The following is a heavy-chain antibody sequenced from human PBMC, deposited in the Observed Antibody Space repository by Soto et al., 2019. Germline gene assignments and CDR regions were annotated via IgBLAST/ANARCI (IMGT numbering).Heavy chain of an antibody. J-gene: IGHJ6*02. CDR3: ARDHGSSGYSYGYRGYYGMDV. Sequence: QVQLQESGPGLVKPSQTLSLTCTVSGVSISSGGYYWSWIRHHPGKVLEWIGYLYYSGSTYYNPSLTSRVTIAVDTSKNQFSLKLSAVTAADTAVYYCARDHGSSGYSYGYRGYYGMDVWGQGTRVTVS. CDR1: GVSISSGGYY. V-gene: IGHV4-31*03. CDR2: LYYSGST. D-gene: IGHD5-18*01.